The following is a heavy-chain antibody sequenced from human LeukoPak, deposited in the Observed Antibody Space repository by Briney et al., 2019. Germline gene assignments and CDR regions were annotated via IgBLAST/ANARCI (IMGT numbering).Heavy chain of an antibody. CDR1: GYTFTGYF. D-gene: IGHD6-25*01. CDR2: INPNSGGT. V-gene: IGHV1-2*02. J-gene: IGHJ4*02. CDR3: ARGRPEDYFDY. Sequence: GESLKISCKASGYTFTGYFMHWVRQAPGQGLEWMGWINPNSGGTSYLQNFQGRVTMTRDTSISTAYMDLSRLRSDDTAVYYCARGRPEDYFDYWGQGTLVTVSS.